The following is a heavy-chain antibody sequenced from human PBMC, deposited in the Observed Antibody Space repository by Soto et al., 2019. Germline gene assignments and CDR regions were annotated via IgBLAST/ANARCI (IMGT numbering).Heavy chain of an antibody. Sequence: SETLSLTCSIYSGSFSGYYWSWIRQPPGKGLEWIGEISQSGNTNYSPSLKSRVTISIDTSKKQFSLNLASVSAADTAVYYCARAPKVSGSSQTRPDFWGQGTLVTVSS. D-gene: IGHD6-6*01. CDR3: ARAPKVSGSSQTRPDF. CDR2: ISQSGNT. V-gene: IGHV4-34*01. CDR1: SGSFSGYY. J-gene: IGHJ4*02.